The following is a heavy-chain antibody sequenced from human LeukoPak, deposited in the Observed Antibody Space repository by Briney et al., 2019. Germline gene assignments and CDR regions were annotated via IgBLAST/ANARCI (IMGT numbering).Heavy chain of an antibody. CDR1: GFTFSDHY. J-gene: IGHJ4*02. V-gene: IGHV3-72*01. CDR2: IRNKAKSYTT. Sequence: GGSLRLSCAASGFTFSDHYMDWVRQAPGNGLEWVGRIRNKAKSYTTEYAASVKGRFTISRDDSKNSLYLQMNSLKTEDTAVYYCARVVSGYYTWGQGTLVTVSS. CDR3: ARVVSGYYT. D-gene: IGHD3-22*01.